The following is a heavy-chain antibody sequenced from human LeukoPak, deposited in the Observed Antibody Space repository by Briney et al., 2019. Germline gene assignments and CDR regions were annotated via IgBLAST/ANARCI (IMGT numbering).Heavy chain of an antibody. CDR2: INPNSGGT. CDR3: ARIRDSNYDILTGYSPTSYGMDV. D-gene: IGHD3-9*01. V-gene: IGHV1-2*02. CDR1: GYTFTGYY. Sequence: GASVTVSCKASGYTFTGYYMHWVRQAPGQGLEWMGWINPNSGGTNYAQKFQGRVTMTRDTSISTAYMELSRLRSDDTAVYYCARIRDSNYDILTGYSPTSYGMDVWGQGTTVTVSS. J-gene: IGHJ6*02.